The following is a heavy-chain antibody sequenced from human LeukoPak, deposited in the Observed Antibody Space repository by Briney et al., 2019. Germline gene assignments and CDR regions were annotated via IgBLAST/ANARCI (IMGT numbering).Heavy chain of an antibody. CDR2: IYSGGST. D-gene: IGHD3-22*01. J-gene: IGHJ3*02. CDR3: ARDYYDSSGYRHDAFDI. Sequence: PGGSLRLSCAASGFTVSSNYMSCVRQAPGKGLEWVSVIYSGGSTYYADSVKGRFTISRDNSKNTLYLQMNSLRAEDTAVYYCARDYYDSSGYRHDAFDIWGQGTMVTVSS. V-gene: IGHV3-53*01. CDR1: GFTVSSNY.